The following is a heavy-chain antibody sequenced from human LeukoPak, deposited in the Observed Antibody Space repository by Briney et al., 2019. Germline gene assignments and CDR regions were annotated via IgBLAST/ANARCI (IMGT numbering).Heavy chain of an antibody. CDR1: GFPFDTYW. J-gene: IGHJ4*02. CDR2: IKHDESEE. Sequence: GGSLRLSCAASGFPFDTYWMSWVRQAPGKGLEWVANIKHDESEESYVDPVKGRFTISRDNAQKSLYLQMKSLRAEDTAVYYCARISVHYGDLFDCWGQGTLVTVSS. D-gene: IGHD4-17*01. V-gene: IGHV3-7*05. CDR3: ARISVHYGDLFDC.